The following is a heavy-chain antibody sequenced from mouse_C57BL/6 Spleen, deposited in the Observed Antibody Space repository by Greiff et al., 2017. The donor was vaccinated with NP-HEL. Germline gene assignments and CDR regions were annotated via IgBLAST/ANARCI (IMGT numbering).Heavy chain of an antibody. CDR2: INPNNGGT. J-gene: IGHJ4*01. CDR3: ARGLYYYGSRGPYYYAMDY. Sequence: VQLQQSGPELVKPGASVKMSCKASGYTFTDYNMHWVKQSHGKSLEWIGYINPNNGGTSYNQKFKGKATLTVNKSSSTAYMELRSLTSEDSAVYYCARGLYYYGSRGPYYYAMDYWGQGTSVTVSS. CDR1: GYTFTDYN. V-gene: IGHV1-22*01. D-gene: IGHD1-1*01.